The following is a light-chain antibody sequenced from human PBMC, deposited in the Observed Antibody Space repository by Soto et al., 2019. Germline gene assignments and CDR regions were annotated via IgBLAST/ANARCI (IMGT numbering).Light chain of an antibody. CDR3: SSHTSSSSVV. J-gene: IGLJ2*01. CDR2: EVG. CDR1: SSDVGAYNY. Sequence: QSALTQPASVSGFPGQSITISCVGTSSDVGAYNYVSWYQQHPGKAPKLVIYEVGNRPSGVSNRFSGSKSGNTASLTISGLQADDEADYYCSSHTSSSSVVFGGGTKVTVL. V-gene: IGLV2-14*01.